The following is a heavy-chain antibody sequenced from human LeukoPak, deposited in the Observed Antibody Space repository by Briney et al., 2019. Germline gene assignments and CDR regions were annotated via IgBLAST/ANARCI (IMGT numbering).Heavy chain of an antibody. D-gene: IGHD3-9*01. J-gene: IGHJ4*02. CDR3: ARSSVGDILTGYYTFDY. V-gene: IGHV3-33*08. CDR2: IWYDGSNK. Sequence: GGSLRLSCAASGFTFSSYAVSWVRQAPGKGLAWVAVIWYDGSNKYYADSVKGRFTISRDNSKNTLYLQMNSLGAEDTAVYYCARSSVGDILTGYYTFDYWGQGTLVTVSS. CDR1: GFTFSSYA.